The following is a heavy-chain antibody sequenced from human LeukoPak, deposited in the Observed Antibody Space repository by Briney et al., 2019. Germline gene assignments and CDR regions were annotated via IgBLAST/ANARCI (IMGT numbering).Heavy chain of an antibody. J-gene: IGHJ3*02. CDR1: GFTFSSYW. D-gene: IGHD1-26*01. CDR2: ISTSSSYI. CDR3: ARGRQNSGSYSDAFDI. V-gene: IGHV3-21*01. Sequence: GGSLRLSCAASGFTFSSYWMSWVRQAPGKGLEWVSSISTSSSYIYYADSVKGRFTISRDNAKNSLFLQMNSLRAEDTAVYYCARGRQNSGSYSDAFDIWGQETMVTVSS.